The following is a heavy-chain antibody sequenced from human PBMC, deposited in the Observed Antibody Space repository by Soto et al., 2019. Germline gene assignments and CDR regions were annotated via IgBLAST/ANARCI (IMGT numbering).Heavy chain of an antibody. D-gene: IGHD3-10*01. CDR1: GGSISSYY. V-gene: IGHV4-59*01. J-gene: IGHJ1*01. CDR3: ARVSYYNTQTQYFQH. CDR2: IYYSGST. Sequence: SETLSLTCTVSGGSISSYYWSWIRQPPGKGLEWIGYIYYSGSTNYNPSLKSRVTISVDTSKNQFSLKLSSVTAADTAVYYCARVSYYNTQTQYFQHWGQGTLVTVSS.